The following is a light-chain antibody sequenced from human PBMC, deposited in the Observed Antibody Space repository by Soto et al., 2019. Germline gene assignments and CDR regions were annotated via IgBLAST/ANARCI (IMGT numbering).Light chain of an antibody. Sequence: DIVMTQSPDSLAVSLGERATINCKSSQSILYSPNNKNYLAWYQQKPEQPPKLLIYWASTRESGVPDRFSGSGSGTDFTLTISSLQAEDVAVYYCQHYLNTPQNFGQGTKVEIK. CDR1: QSILYSPNNKNY. CDR2: WAS. CDR3: QHYLNTPQN. V-gene: IGKV4-1*01. J-gene: IGKJ1*01.